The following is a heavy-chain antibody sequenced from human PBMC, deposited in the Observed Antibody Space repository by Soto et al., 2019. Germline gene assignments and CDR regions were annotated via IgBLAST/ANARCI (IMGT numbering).Heavy chain of an antibody. CDR2: ISGSGGST. CDR3: ARDNRIDV. V-gene: IGHV3-23*01. Sequence: FLRLSCAASAFTFSNHAMNWVRQAPGRGLEWVSAISGSGGSTLYADSVKGRFTISRDHSKNTLYLQMSSLRVEDTAIYYCARDNRIDVWGQGTMVTVSS. J-gene: IGHJ3*01. CDR1: AFTFSNHA.